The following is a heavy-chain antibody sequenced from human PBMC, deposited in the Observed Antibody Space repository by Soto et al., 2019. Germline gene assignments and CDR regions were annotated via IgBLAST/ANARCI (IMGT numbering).Heavy chain of an antibody. J-gene: IGHJ3*01. CDR2: IYLGDSDT. CDR3: ARRISAGNSAFDV. V-gene: IGHV5-51*01. Sequence: PGESLKISCKGSGYSSSNYWLGWVRQMPGKGLEWMGIIYLGDSDTRYSPSFQGQVTISADKSIRTAYLQWSSLKASDTAMYYCARRISAGNSAFDVWGQGTMVTV. CDR1: GYSSSNYW. D-gene: IGHD6-13*01.